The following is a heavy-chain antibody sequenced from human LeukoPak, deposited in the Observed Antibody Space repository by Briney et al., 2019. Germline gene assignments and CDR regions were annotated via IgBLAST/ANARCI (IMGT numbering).Heavy chain of an antibody. J-gene: IGHJ4*02. CDR3: AREEYVLLWFGELSPRSYFDY. CDR1: GGSISSYY. V-gene: IGHV4-4*07. CDR2: IYTSGST. Sequence: SETLSLTCTVSGGSISSYYWSWIRQPAGKGLEWIGRIYTSGSTNYNPSLKSRVTMSVDTPKNQFSLKLSSVTAADTAVYYCAREEYVLLWFGELSPRSYFDYWGQGTLVTVSS. D-gene: IGHD3-10*01.